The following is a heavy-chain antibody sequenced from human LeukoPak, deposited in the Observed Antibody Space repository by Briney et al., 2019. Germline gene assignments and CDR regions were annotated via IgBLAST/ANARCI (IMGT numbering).Heavy chain of an antibody. Sequence: SETLSLTCTVSGGSISNYYWNWIRQPPGKGLEWIGYIYYSGSTNYNPSLKSRVTISVDTSKNQFSLKLSSVTAADTAVYYCARDLGSSGWFALGFDIWGQGTMVTVSS. CDR1: GGSISNYY. D-gene: IGHD6-19*01. V-gene: IGHV4-59*01. CDR3: ARDLGSSGWFALGFDI. CDR2: IYYSGST. J-gene: IGHJ3*02.